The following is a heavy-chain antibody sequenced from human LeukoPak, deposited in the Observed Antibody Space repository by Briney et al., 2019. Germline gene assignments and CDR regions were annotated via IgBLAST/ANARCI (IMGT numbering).Heavy chain of an antibody. CDR2: IYYSGST. J-gene: IGHJ5*02. CDR1: GGSISSGGYY. CDR3: ARCVVRGWFDP. Sequence: SETLSLTCTVSGGSISSGGYYWSWIRQHPGKGLEWIGYIYYSGSTYYNPSLKSRVTMSVDTSKNQFSLKLSSVTAADTAVYYCARCVVRGWFDPWGQGTLVTVSS. D-gene: IGHD2-15*01. V-gene: IGHV4-31*03.